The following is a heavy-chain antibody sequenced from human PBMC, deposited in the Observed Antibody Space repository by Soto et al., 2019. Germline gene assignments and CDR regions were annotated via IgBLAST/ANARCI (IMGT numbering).Heavy chain of an antibody. D-gene: IGHD5-18*01. CDR1: GYTFTSYD. CDR2: MNPNSGNT. Sequence: QVQLVQSGAEVKKPGASVKVSCKASGYTFTSYDINWVRQATGQGLEWMGWMNPNSGNTGYAQKFQGRVTMTRNTSISTAYMELSSLRSEDTAVYYCARVPWIQLNDAFDIWGQGTMVTVSS. J-gene: IGHJ3*02. CDR3: ARVPWIQLNDAFDI. V-gene: IGHV1-8*01.